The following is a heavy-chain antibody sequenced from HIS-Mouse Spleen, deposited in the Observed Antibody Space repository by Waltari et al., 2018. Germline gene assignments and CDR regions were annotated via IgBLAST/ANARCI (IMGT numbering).Heavy chain of an antibody. CDR3: ARDGAAREYFQH. CDR1: GFTVSSNY. J-gene: IGHJ1*01. Sequence: EVQLVESGGGLIQPGGSLRLSCAASGFTVSSNYMSWVRQAPGKGLEWVSVMSSGGSTYSADSVKGRFTISRDNSKNTLYLQMNSLRAEDTAVYYCARDGAAREYFQHWGQGTLVTVSS. D-gene: IGHD6-6*01. V-gene: IGHV3-53*01. CDR2: MSSGGST.